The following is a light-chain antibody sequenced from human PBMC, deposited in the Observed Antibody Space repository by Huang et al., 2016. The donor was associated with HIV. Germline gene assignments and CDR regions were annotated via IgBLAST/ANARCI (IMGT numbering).Light chain of an antibody. V-gene: IGKV3-15*01. CDR1: QGVSSN. Sequence: EIVMTQSPATLSVSPGEGFTLSCRASQGVSSNLAWYQQKPGQAPRLLIYGASTRATAIPARFSGSGSGTEFTLTISSLQSEDFAVYYCQQYNNWPITFGQGTRLEIK. CDR2: GAS. CDR3: QQYNNWPIT. J-gene: IGKJ5*01.